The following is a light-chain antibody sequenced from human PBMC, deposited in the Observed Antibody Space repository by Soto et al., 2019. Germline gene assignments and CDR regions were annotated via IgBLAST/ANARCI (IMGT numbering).Light chain of an antibody. J-gene: IGKJ4*01. V-gene: IGKV3-15*01. CDR1: QSVSSN. CDR3: QQRTNGLT. CDR2: GAS. Sequence: EIVMTQSPATLSVSLGERATLSCRASQSVSSNLAWYQQKPGQAPRLLIYGASTRATGIPARFSGSGFGTDFTLTISSLEPEDFAVYYCQQRTNGLTFGGGTKVDIK.